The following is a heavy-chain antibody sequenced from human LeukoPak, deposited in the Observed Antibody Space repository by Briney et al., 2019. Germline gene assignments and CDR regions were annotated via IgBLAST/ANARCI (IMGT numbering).Heavy chain of an antibody. CDR1: GFTFDDYA. J-gene: IGHJ3*02. Sequence: GGSLRLSCAASGFTFDDYAMHWVRQAPGKGLEWVSLISWDGGSTYYADSVKGRFTLSRDNSKNSLYLQMNSLRAEDTALYYCASLKAWFGDAVFDIWGQGTMVTVSS. CDR3: ASLKAWFGDAVFDI. V-gene: IGHV3-43D*04. D-gene: IGHD3-10*01. CDR2: ISWDGGST.